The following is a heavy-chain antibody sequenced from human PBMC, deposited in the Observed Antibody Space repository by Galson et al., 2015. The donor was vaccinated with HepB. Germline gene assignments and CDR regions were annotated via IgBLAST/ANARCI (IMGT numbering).Heavy chain of an antibody. J-gene: IGHJ4*02. Sequence: SLRLSCAASGFTFSTYAMSWVRQAPGKGLEWISATSDGGAGTAYADSVRGRFTISRDNSKNTLYLQLNSLRVEDTAIYYCAKPLYDNSGWKYYYGDWGQGTLVTVS. CDR1: GFTFSTYA. D-gene: IGHD3-22*01. CDR2: TSDGGAGT. V-gene: IGHV3-23*01. CDR3: AKPLYDNSGWKYYYGD.